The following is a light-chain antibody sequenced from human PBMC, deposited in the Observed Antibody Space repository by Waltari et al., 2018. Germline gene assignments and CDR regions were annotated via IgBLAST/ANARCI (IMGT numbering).Light chain of an antibody. CDR1: SSNIAAGHD. CDR3: QSFDSNVRGGVV. J-gene: IGLJ3*02. V-gene: IGLV1-40*01. CDR2: GNN. Sequence: QSILTQPTSVSGAPGQRVTIPCPGSSSNIAAGHDVHWYQAFPGTAPKRLIYGNNNRPSGVPDRFSGSKSGSSASLAINGLQAEDEADYYCQSFDSNVRGGVVFGGGTKVTVL.